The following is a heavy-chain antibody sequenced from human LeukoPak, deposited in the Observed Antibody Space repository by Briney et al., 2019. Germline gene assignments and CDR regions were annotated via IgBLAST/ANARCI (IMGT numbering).Heavy chain of an antibody. CDR1: GGSISSYY. V-gene: IGHV4-59*01. Sequence: PSETLSLTCTVSGGSISSYYWSWIRQPAGKGLEWIGYFYNSGSTIYNPSLKSRVTISLDTSKNQVSLKLTSLTAADTAVYYCARLVSLKWFDPWGQGTLVTVSS. J-gene: IGHJ5*02. D-gene: IGHD2-15*01. CDR2: FYNSGST. CDR3: ARLVSLKWFDP.